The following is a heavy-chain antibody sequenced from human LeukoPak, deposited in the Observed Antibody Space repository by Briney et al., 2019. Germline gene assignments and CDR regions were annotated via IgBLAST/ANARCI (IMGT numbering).Heavy chain of an antibody. J-gene: IGHJ4*02. CDR3: ARQPVVNRGAVASNFDY. D-gene: IGHD6-19*01. CDR1: GGLISSSTTYY. CDR2: IYFNGIT. V-gene: IGHV4-39*01. Sequence: PSETLSLTCGVSGGLISSSTTYYCAWIRQPRGKGLSWIGSIYFNGITYYNASLESRVTVSVDTYNNHYSQRLTSLSAADTAVYYCARQPVVNRGAVASNFDYWGQGTLVTVSS.